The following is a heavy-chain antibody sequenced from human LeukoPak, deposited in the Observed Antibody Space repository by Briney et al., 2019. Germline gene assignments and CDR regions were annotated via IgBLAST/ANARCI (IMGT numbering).Heavy chain of an antibody. CDR2: ISYDGSNK. CDR1: GFTFSSYA. V-gene: IGHV3-30-3*01. CDR3: ARGARTMRGLYSFDY. D-gene: IGHD3-22*01. J-gene: IGHJ4*02. Sequence: GGSLRLSCAASGFTFSSYAMHWVRQAPGKGLEWVAVISYDGSNKYYADSVKGRFTISRDNSKNTLYLQMNSLRAEDTAVYYCARGARTMRGLYSFDYWGQGTLVTVSS.